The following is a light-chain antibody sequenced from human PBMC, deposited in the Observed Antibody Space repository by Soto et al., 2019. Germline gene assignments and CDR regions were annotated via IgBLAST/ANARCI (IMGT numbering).Light chain of an antibody. CDR3: SSYTTSSTLVV. J-gene: IGLJ3*02. CDR1: SNDVGGYNY. Sequence: QSALTQPASVSGSPGQSITISCTGTSNDVGGYNYVSWYQQHPGKAPKLMIYDVSNRPSGVSSRFSGSKSGNTASLTISGLQAEDEADYYCSSYTTSSTLVVFGGGTKLTVL. CDR2: DVS. V-gene: IGLV2-14*01.